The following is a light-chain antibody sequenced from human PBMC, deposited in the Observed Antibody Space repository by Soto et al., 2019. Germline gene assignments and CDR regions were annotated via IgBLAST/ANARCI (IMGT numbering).Light chain of an antibody. CDR3: CSYAGGNAWV. CDR1: SGDVGAYNL. V-gene: IGLV2-23*01. CDR2: EDN. Sequence: QSALTQPASVSGSPGQSITISCSGSSGDVGAYNLVSWYQQHPGKAPRLIIFEDNKRPSGVSNRFSGSKSANTASLTIAGLQAGDEADYYFCSYAGGNAWVFGGGTKLTVL. J-gene: IGLJ3*02.